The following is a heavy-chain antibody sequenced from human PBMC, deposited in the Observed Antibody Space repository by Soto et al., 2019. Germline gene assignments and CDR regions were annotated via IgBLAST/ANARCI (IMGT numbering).Heavy chain of an antibody. D-gene: IGHD3-22*01. V-gene: IGHV3-23*01. CDR1: GFTFSIYA. CDR3: AKDQSNSNPLYYFDF. J-gene: IGHJ4*02. Sequence: RLSCAAAGFTFSIYAMTWVRQSGGKRPEWVSSMGRSGDNTYYAESVKGRSTISRANSKNTLYLQMNSLRAEDTAIYNCAKDQSNSNPLYYFDFWGPGTLVTVSS. CDR2: MGRSGDNT.